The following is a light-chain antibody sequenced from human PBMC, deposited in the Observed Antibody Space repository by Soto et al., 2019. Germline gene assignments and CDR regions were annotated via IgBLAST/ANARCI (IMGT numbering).Light chain of an antibody. Sequence: EIVMTQSPATLSVSPGERVTLSCRASQSVSDNLAWYQQKPGQAPSLLIYGASTRATTTPARFSGSGSGTEFTLTISSLQSEDFAVYFCQQSNNWPYTFGQGTKLDIK. CDR3: QQSNNWPYT. CDR1: QSVSDN. J-gene: IGKJ2*01. V-gene: IGKV3-15*01. CDR2: GAS.